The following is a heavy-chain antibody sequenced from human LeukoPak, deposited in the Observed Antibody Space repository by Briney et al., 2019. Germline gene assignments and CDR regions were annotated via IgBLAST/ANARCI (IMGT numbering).Heavy chain of an antibody. CDR3: ARAEGAAAGKGLDY. CDR2: IYSGCST. J-gene: IGHJ4*02. CDR1: GVTFSSNY. V-gene: IGHV3-53*01. D-gene: IGHD6-13*01. Sequence: GGSLRLSCAASGVTFSSNYMSWVRQAPGKGVEWVSVIYSGCSTYYPDSLKGRFTISRDNSKNTLYLQMNSLRAEDTAVYYCARAEGAAAGKGLDYWGQGTLVTVSS.